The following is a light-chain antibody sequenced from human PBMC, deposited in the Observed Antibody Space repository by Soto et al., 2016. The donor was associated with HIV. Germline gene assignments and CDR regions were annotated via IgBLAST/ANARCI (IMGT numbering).Light chain of an antibody. CDR2: GKN. CDR1: SVTSYY. Sequence: SSELIQDPVVSVALGQTVKITCQGDSVTSYYVSWYQQKPGQAPRLVIYGKNNRPSGIPDRFSGSSSGNTASLTITGAQAEDEADYYCNSRDSSGNHHVVFGGGTKLTVL. V-gene: IGLV3-19*01. CDR3: NSRDSSGNHHVV. J-gene: IGLJ2*01.